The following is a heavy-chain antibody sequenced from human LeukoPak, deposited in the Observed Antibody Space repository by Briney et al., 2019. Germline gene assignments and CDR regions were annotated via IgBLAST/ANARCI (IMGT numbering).Heavy chain of an antibody. V-gene: IGHV4-38-2*01. CDR1: GYSISSDYY. CDR3: VRVPAYRSFDN. D-gene: IGHD1-26*01. Sequence: SETLSFTCAVSGYSISSDYYWGWVRQPPGKRLEWIGNINHNAKTYYNPSLKSPVTLSVDTSKNKCSLRLSSVTAADTAVYYCVRVPAYRSFDNWGQGTLVTVSS. J-gene: IGHJ4*02. CDR2: INHNAKT.